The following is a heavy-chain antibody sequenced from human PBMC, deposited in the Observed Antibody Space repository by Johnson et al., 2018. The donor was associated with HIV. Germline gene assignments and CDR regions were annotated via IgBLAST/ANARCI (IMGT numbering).Heavy chain of an antibody. CDR3: AKARSVYDFRSGTADDAFDI. J-gene: IGHJ3*02. D-gene: IGHD3-3*01. CDR1: GFTFSNYG. CDR2: IWFDGSNK. V-gene: IGHV3-33*06. Sequence: QVQLVESGGGVVQPGRSPRLSCAASGFTFSNYGMHWVRQAPGKGLEWVAVIWFDGSNKYYADSVKGRFTISRDNSKNPLYLQMNSLRAEDTAVYYCAKARSVYDFRSGTADDAFDIWGQGTMVTVSS.